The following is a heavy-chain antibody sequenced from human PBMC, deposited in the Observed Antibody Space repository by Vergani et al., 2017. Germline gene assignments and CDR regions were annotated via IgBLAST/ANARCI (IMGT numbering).Heavy chain of an antibody. CDR2: IWYDGSNK. CDR1: GFTFSSYG. D-gene: IGHD3-3*01. J-gene: IGHJ5*02. Sequence: QVQLVESGGGVVQPGRSLRLSCAASGFTFSSYGMHWVRQAPGTGLEWVAVIWYDGSNKYYADSVNGRFTXSRDKSKNTLYLQMSSLRAEDTAVYYCARDFRNDFWSGYYTPYNWFDPWGQGTLVTVSS. CDR3: ARDFRNDFWSGYYTPYNWFDP. V-gene: IGHV3-33*01.